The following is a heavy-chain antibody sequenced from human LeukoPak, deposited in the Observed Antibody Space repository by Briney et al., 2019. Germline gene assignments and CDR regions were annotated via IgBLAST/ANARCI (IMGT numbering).Heavy chain of an antibody. CDR1: GYTFTGYY. Sequence: GASVKVSCKASGYTFTGYYMHWGRQAPGQGLELMGWTNPNSSGTNYAQKFQGRVTLTSDTYISTAYMELRRLRSGDTAVYYCERGVFVVVPVHAFVIGAQSTMLRVS. J-gene: IGHJ3*02. D-gene: IGHD2-2*01. CDR2: TNPNSSGT. V-gene: IGHV1-2*02. CDR3: ERGVFVVVPVHAFVI.